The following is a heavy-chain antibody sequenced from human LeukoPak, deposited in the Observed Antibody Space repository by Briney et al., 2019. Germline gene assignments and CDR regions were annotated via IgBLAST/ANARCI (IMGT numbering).Heavy chain of an antibody. CDR2: IYHSGST. D-gene: IGHD6-6*01. Sequence: PSETLSLTCTVSGYSISSGYYWGWIRQPPGKGLEWIGSIYHSGSTYYNPSLKSPVTISVDTSKNQFSLKLSSGTAADTAVYYCARDDLRSSTSGDYWGQGTLVTVSS. CDR1: GYSISSGYY. J-gene: IGHJ4*02. V-gene: IGHV4-38-2*02. CDR3: ARDDLRSSTSGDY.